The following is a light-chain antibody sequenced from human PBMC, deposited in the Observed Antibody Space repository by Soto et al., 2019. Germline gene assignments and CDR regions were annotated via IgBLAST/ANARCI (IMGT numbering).Light chain of an antibody. CDR2: SHN. CDR3: AAWDDSLNGRV. J-gene: IGLJ2*01. V-gene: IGLV1-44*01. CDR1: SSNIGSNT. Sequence: QSVLTQPPSVSGTPGQRVTISCSGSSSNIGSNTVNWYQQLPGTAPKLLIYSHNQRPSGVPDRFSGSRSGTSASLAISGLQSEDEADYYCAAWDDSLNGRVFGGGTKLTVL.